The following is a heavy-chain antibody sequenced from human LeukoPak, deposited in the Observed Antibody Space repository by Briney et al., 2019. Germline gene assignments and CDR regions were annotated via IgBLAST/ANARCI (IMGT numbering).Heavy chain of an antibody. V-gene: IGHV1-58*02. D-gene: IGHD3-22*01. Sequence: GTSVKVSCKASGFTFTSSAMQWVRQARGQRLEWIGWIVVGSGNTNYAQKFQERVTITRDMSTSTAYMELSSPRSEDTAVYYCAAVMESYYDSSGYYSSFDYWGQGTLVTVS. J-gene: IGHJ4*02. CDR1: GFTFTSSA. CDR3: AAVMESYYDSSGYYSSFDY. CDR2: IVVGSGNT.